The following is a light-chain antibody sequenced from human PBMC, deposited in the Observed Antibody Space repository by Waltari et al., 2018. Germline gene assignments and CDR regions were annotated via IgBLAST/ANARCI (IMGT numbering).Light chain of an antibody. CDR2: ATS. CDR1: QGIRSW. Sequence: DIQMTQSPPSVSASVGDRVTITCRASQGIRSWLSWYQQKPGKAPKLLIYATSNLQSGVPSRFSGSGSGTEFTLTISSLQPEDVATYYCQQYNSYSTFGQGTKVEIK. J-gene: IGKJ1*01. CDR3: QQYNSYST. V-gene: IGKV1D-16*01.